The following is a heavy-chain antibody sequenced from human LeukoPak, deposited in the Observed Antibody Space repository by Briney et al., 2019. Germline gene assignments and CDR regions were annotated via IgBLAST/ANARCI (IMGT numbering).Heavy chain of an antibody. Sequence: SETLSLTCAVYGGSFSGYYWSWIRQPPGKGLEWIGEINHSGSTNYNPSLKSRVTISVDTSKNQFSLKLSSVTAADTAVYYCARWDDSAWAFDNWGPGTLVTVSS. J-gene: IGHJ4*02. D-gene: IGHD6-19*01. V-gene: IGHV4-34*01. CDR2: INHSGST. CDR3: ARWDDSAWAFDN. CDR1: GGSFSGYY.